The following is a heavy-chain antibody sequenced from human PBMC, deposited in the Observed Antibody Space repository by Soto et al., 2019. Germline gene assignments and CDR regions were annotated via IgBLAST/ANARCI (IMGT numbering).Heavy chain of an antibody. CDR1: GFTFSSYS. Sequence: GGSLRLSCAASGFTFSSYSMNWVRQAPGKGLEWVSSISSSSSYIYYADSVKGRFTISRDNAKNSLYLQMNSLRAEDTAVYYCARDSSGWPPETDYWGQGTLVTVSS. V-gene: IGHV3-21*01. J-gene: IGHJ4*02. CDR3: ARDSSGWPPETDY. CDR2: ISSSSSYI. D-gene: IGHD6-19*01.